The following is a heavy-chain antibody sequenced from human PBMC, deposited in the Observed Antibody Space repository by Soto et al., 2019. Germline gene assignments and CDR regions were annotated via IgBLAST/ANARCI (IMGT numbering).Heavy chain of an antibody. CDR1: GFTFSSYA. J-gene: IGHJ4*02. CDR3: ARDDYGSWSRDY. D-gene: IGHD3-10*01. CDR2: ISYDGSNK. Sequence: QVQLVESGGGVVQHGRSLRLSCAASGFTFSSYAMHWVRQAPGTGLEWVAVISYDGSNKYYADSVKGRFTISRDNSKNTLYLQMNSLRAEDTAVYYCARDDYGSWSRDYWGQGTLVTVSA. V-gene: IGHV3-30-3*01.